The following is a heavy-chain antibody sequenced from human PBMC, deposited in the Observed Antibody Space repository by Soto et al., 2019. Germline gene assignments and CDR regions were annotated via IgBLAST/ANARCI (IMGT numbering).Heavy chain of an antibody. CDR2: IYHGGST. Sequence: PSETLSLTCAVSGGSISSGGYSWSWIRQPPGKGLEWIGYIYHGGSTYYNPSLKSRVTISVDRSKNQFSLKLSSVTAADTAVYYCARVPDRWGQGTLVTV. V-gene: IGHV4-30-2*01. J-gene: IGHJ5*02. CDR3: ARVPDR. CDR1: GGSISSGGYS. D-gene: IGHD2-2*01.